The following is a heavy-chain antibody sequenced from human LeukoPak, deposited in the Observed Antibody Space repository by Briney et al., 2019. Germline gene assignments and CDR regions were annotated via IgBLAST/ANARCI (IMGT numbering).Heavy chain of an antibody. CDR1: GGSIISGGYY. Sequence: SETLSLTCTVSGGSIISGGYYWSWIRQHPGKGLEWIGYIYYSGSTYYNPSLKSRVTISVDTSKNQFSLRLSSVTAADTAVYYCAADGYNSYYFDYWGQGTLVTVSS. CDR3: AADGYNSYYFDY. V-gene: IGHV4-31*03. J-gene: IGHJ4*02. CDR2: IYYSGST. D-gene: IGHD5-24*01.